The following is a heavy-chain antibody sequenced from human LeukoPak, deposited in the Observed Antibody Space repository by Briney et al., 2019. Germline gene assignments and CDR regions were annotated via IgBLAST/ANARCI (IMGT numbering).Heavy chain of an antibody. CDR1: GGSISSYY. D-gene: IGHD3-10*01. J-gene: IGHJ4*02. CDR2: IYYSGST. V-gene: IGHV4-59*01. Sequence: KPSETLSLTCTVSGGSISSYYWSWIQQPPGKGLEWIGYIYYSGSTNYNPSLKSRVTISVDTSKNQVSLKLSSVTAADTAVYYCARANYGSGSYYGFDYWGQGTLVTVSS. CDR3: ARANYGSGSYYGFDY.